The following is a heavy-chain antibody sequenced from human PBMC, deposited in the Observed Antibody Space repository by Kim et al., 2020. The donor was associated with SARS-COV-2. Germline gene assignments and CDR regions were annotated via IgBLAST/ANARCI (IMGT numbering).Heavy chain of an antibody. J-gene: IGHJ4*02. V-gene: IGHV3-30-3*01. CDR1: GFMFTDYA. CDR2: VSKDGSNI. Sequence: GGSLRLSCAVSGFMFTDYAMNWVRQAPGRGLEWVAVVSKDGSNICYADSLKGRFTISRDNSNNMLYLQMNSLEPEDTAVYYCARDFHWLVDHCGQGTLVTV. D-gene: IGHD6-19*01. CDR3: ARDFHWLVDH.